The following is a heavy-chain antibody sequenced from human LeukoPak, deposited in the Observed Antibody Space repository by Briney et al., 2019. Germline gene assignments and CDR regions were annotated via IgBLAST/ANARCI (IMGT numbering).Heavy chain of an antibody. CDR3: ARTDLKDY. J-gene: IGHJ4*02. CDR2: ISSSSSYI. Sequence: GGSLRLSCAASGFTFDRFAMNWVRQAPGKGLEWVSSISSSSSYIYYADSVKGRFTISRDNAKNSLYLQMNSLRAEDTAVYYCARTDLKDYWGQGTLVTVSS. CDR1: GFTFDRFA. V-gene: IGHV3-21*01.